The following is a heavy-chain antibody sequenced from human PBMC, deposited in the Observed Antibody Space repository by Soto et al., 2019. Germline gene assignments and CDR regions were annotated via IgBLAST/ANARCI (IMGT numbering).Heavy chain of an antibody. D-gene: IGHD6-13*01. Sequence: PGGSLRLSCAASGFTFSSYWMSWVRQAPGKGLEWVANIKQDGSEKYYVDSVKGRFTISRDNAKNSLYLQMNSLRAEDTAVYYCARVAYSSLLIYYMDVWGKGTTVTVSS. CDR3: ARVAYSSLLIYYMDV. CDR1: GFTFSSYW. J-gene: IGHJ6*03. V-gene: IGHV3-7*01. CDR2: IKQDGSEK.